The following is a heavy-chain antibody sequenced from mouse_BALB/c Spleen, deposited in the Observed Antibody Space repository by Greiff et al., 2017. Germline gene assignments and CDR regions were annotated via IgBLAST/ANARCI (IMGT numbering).Heavy chain of an antibody. CDR1: GYSITSDYA. V-gene: IGHV3-2*02. J-gene: IGHJ2*01. CDR3: ASFYYYGSSDYYFDY. D-gene: IGHD1-1*01. CDR2: ISYSGST. Sequence: EVMLVESGPGLVKPSQFLSLTCTVTGYSITSDYAWNWIRQFPGNKLEWMGYISYSGSTSYNPSLKSRISITRDTSKNQFFLQLNSVTTEDTATYYCASFYYYGSSDYYFDYWGQGTTLTVSS.